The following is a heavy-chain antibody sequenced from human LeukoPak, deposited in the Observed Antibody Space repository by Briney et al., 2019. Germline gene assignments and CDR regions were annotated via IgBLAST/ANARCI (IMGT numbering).Heavy chain of an antibody. CDR2: IKQDRSGK. V-gene: IGHV3-7*01. D-gene: IGHD3-22*01. J-gene: IGHJ3*01. Sequence: GGSLRLSCAASGFTFSSYGMSWVRQAPGKGLEWVANIKQDRSGKYYVDSVKGRFTISRDNAKNSLYLQMNSLRAEDTAVYYCARDPEDYYDSSAYYDGFDLWGQGTLVTVSS. CDR3: ARDPEDYYDSSAYYDGFDL. CDR1: GFTFSSYG.